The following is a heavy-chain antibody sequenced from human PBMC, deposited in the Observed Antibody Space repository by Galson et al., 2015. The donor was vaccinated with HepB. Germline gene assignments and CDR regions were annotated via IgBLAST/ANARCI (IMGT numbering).Heavy chain of an antibody. D-gene: IGHD3-3*01. CDR2: IYHSGST. CDR1: GGSISSSNW. CDR3: ARRDFWSGGPLDY. V-gene: IGHV4-4*02. J-gene: IGHJ4*02. Sequence: ETLSLTCAVSGGSISSSNWWSWVRQPPGKGLEWIGEIYHSGSTNYNPSLKSRVTISVDKSKNQFSLKLSSVTAADTAVYYCARRDFWSGGPLDYWGQGTLVTVSS.